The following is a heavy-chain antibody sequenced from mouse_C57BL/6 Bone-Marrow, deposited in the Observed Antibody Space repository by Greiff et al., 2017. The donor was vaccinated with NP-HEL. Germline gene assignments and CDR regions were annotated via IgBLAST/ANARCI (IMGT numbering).Heavy chain of an antibody. CDR1: GYTFTDYE. CDR2: IDPETGGT. CDR3: TRALAY. Sequence: QVHVKQSGAELVRPGASVTLSCKASGYTFTDYEMHWVKQTPVHGLEWIGAIDPETGGTAYNQKFKGKAILTADKSSSTAYMELRSLTSEDSAVYYCTRALAYWGQGTLVTVSA. J-gene: IGHJ3*01. V-gene: IGHV1-15*01.